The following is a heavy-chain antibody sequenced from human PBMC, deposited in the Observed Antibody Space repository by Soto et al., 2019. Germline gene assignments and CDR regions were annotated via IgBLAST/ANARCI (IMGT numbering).Heavy chain of an antibody. J-gene: IGHJ4*02. CDR2: IKSKTDGGTS. V-gene: IGHV3-15*01. D-gene: IGHD3-16*01. CDR1: GFTFGHVW. Sequence: EVQLVEAGGGLVKPGGSLSLYCAASGFTFGHVWISWVRQAPGKGLEWVGRIKSKTDGGTSDYAAPVKGRFTISRDDSKNTLYLQMNSLKAEDTAVYYCATGSSLGAPRWGQGTLFTVSS. CDR3: ATGSSLGAPR.